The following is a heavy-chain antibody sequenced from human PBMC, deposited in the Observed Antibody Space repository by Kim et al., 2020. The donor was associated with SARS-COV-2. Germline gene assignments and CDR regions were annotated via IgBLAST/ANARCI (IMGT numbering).Heavy chain of an antibody. CDR2: IWYDGSNK. V-gene: IGHV3-33*01. CDR1: GFTFSSYG. J-gene: IGHJ6*02. CDR3: AREMDCSSTSCYLYGMDV. Sequence: GGSLRLSCAASGFTFSSYGMHWVRQAPGKGLEWVAVIWYDGSNKYYADSVKGRFTISRDNSKNTLYLQMNSLRAEDTAVYYCAREMDCSSTSCYLYGMDVWGQGTTVTVSS. D-gene: IGHD2-2*01.